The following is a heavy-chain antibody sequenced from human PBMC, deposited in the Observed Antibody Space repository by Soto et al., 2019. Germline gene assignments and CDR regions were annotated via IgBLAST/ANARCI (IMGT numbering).Heavy chain of an antibody. Sequence: SSVKVSCKASGYIFTAYSLHWVRQAPGQGLEWMGWFNPNSGDTIYAQKFQGRVTLTRDTSISTAYLELTGLKSDDTAVYYCAREASAVISFDFWGQGTLVTVYS. CDR2: FNPNSGDT. D-gene: IGHD6-19*01. CDR3: AREASAVISFDF. J-gene: IGHJ4*02. V-gene: IGHV1-2*02. CDR1: GYIFTAYS.